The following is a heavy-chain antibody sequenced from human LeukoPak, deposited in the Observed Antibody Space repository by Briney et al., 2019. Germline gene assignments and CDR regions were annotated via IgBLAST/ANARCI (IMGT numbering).Heavy chain of an antibody. CDR3: ARLETAHNWFDP. V-gene: IGHV5-51*01. CDR1: GYSFTKYW. CDR2: IYPGDSDT. J-gene: IGHJ5*02. Sequence: GESLKISCEASGYSFTKYWIAWVRQTPGKGLEWMGIIYPGDSDTKYSASFQGQVTISVDKSISTAYLQWSSLKASDTAMYYCARLETAHNWFDPWGQGTLVTVSS. D-gene: IGHD1-1*01.